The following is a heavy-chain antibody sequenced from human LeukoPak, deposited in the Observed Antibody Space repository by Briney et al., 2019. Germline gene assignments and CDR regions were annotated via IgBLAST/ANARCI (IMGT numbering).Heavy chain of an antibody. CDR2: ISAYNGNT. V-gene: IGHV1-18*04. D-gene: IGHD6-13*01. J-gene: IGHJ4*02. CDR1: GYTFTGYY. Sequence: GASVKVSCKASGYTFTGYYMHWVRQAPGQGLEWMGWISAYNGNTNYAQKLQGRVTMTTDTSTSTAYMELRSLRSDDTAVYYCARDSEFGIAAEQAAGVCFDYWGQGTLVTVSS. CDR3: ARDSEFGIAAEQAAGVCFDY.